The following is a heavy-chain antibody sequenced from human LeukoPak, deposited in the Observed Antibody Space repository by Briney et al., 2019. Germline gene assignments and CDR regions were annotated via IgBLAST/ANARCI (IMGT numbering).Heavy chain of an antibody. Sequence: PSETLSLTCTVSGGSISSYYWSWIRQPPGKGLEWIGYIYYSGSTNYNPSLKSRVTISVDTSKNQFSLKLSSVTAADTAVYYCARGLSGSYYGDYWGQGTLVTVSS. D-gene: IGHD1-26*01. CDR3: ARGLSGSYYGDY. V-gene: IGHV4-59*01. CDR1: GGSISSYY. J-gene: IGHJ4*02. CDR2: IYYSGST.